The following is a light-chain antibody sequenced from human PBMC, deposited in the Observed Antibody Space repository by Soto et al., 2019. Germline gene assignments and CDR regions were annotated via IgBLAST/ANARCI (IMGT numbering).Light chain of an antibody. CDR2: GAS. Sequence: EIVLTQSPGTLSLSPGERATLSCRASQSVSSNYLAWYQQTAGPAPRLLIYGASNRATGIPDMFSSSGSGTDFTLTISRLEPEDVAVYYCQQYGSSGTFGQGTRLEIK. CDR3: QQYGSSGT. CDR1: QSVSSNY. V-gene: IGKV3-20*01. J-gene: IGKJ5*01.